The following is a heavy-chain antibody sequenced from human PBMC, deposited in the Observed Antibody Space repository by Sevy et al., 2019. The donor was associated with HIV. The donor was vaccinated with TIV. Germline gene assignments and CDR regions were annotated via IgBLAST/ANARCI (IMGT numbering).Heavy chain of an antibody. J-gene: IGHJ5*02. CDR3: ARDLYCSGGSCYSGDWFDP. Sequence: GGSLRLSCAASGFTFSSYSMNWVRQAPGKGLEWVSYIRSSSSTIYYADSVKGRFTISRDNAKNSLYLQMNSLRDEDTAVYYCARDLYCSGGSCYSGDWFDPWGQGTLVTVSS. D-gene: IGHD2-15*01. CDR2: IRSSSSTI. V-gene: IGHV3-48*02. CDR1: GFTFSSYS.